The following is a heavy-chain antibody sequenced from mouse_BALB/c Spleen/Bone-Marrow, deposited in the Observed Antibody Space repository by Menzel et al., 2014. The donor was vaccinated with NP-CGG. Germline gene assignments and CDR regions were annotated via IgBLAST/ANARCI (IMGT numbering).Heavy chain of an antibody. CDR1: GFTFXDYY. D-gene: IGHD2-14*01. J-gene: IGHJ3*01. CDR2: IRNKASGYTT. Sequence: EVKVVESGGGLVQPGGSLRLSCAPSGFTFXDYYMSWVRQPPGKALEWLGFIRNKASGYTTEYSASVKGRFTISRDNSQSILYLQMNTLRAEDSATYYCARDRRYDLAWFAYWGQGTLVTVSA. V-gene: IGHV7-3*02. CDR3: ARDRRYDLAWFAY.